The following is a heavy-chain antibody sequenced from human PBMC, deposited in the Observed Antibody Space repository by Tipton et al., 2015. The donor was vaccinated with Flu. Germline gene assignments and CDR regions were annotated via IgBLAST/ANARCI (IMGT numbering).Heavy chain of an antibody. CDR3: ARQIGGGDCY. J-gene: IGHJ4*02. CDR1: GFIVSSDY. V-gene: IGHV3-53*01. CDR2: ISATGIST. Sequence: SLRLSCAASGFIVSSDYMSWVRQAPGKGLEWVSTISATGISTYYADSVKGRFTISRDSSKKAVYLQMNSLRAEDTAVYYCARQIGGGDCYWGQGTLVTVSS. D-gene: IGHD2-21*01.